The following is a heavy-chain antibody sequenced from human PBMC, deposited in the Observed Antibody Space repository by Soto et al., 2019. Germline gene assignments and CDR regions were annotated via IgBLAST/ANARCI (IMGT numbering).Heavy chain of an antibody. CDR1: GFTFSNFA. V-gene: IGHV3-23*01. J-gene: IGHJ4*02. CDR3: TKEHDVLTGYSRFDF. Sequence: EVQLLESGGGLVQPGGSLRLSCAASGFTFSNFAMTWVRQAPGKGLEWVSAISGTGGSTYYADSVKGRFTISRDNSRNTLYMQMNTLRSEDTDVYYCTKEHDVLTGYSRFDFGGQGTRVTVS. D-gene: IGHD3-9*01. CDR2: ISGTGGST.